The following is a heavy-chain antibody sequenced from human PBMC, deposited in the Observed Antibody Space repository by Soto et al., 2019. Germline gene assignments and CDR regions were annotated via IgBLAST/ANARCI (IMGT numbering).Heavy chain of an antibody. J-gene: IGHJ4*02. CDR1: GFTFSSYA. CDR2: ISGSGGST. D-gene: IGHD3-22*01. Sequence: GGSLRLSCAASGFTFSSYAMSWVRQAPGKGLEWVSAISGSGGSTYYADSVKGRFTISRDNSKNTLYLQMNSLRAEDTAVYYCAKDHLIRPIEEPDSSGYYFDYWGQGTLVTVSS. V-gene: IGHV3-23*01. CDR3: AKDHLIRPIEEPDSSGYYFDY.